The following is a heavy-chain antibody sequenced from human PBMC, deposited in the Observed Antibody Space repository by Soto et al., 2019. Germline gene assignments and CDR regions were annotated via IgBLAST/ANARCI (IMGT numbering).Heavy chain of an antibody. D-gene: IGHD3-10*02. Sequence: GGSLRLSCAASGFIFNTYSMNWLRQASGKGLEWVSYISSSSSTIYYADSVKGRFTISRDNAKNSLFLQMNSLRDEDTAVYYCARDNYVIDYWGQGTMVTVSS. CDR2: ISSSSSTI. V-gene: IGHV3-48*02. CDR1: GFIFNTYS. CDR3: ARDNYVIDY. J-gene: IGHJ4*02.